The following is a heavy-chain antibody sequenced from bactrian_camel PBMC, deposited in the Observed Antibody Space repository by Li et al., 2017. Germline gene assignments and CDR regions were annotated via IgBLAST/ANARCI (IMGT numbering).Heavy chain of an antibody. V-gene: IGHV3S53*01. J-gene: IGHJ4*01. CDR1: GYTFNRGC. CDR3: AANTLKTVVGEYCPLNYPYPY. D-gene: IGHD3*01. Sequence: HVQLVESGGGSVQTGGSLRLSCAASGYTFNRGCMGWFRKTPGNQREGVAATDRDGTANYADAVKGRFTVSTDNAKNTLYLQMDNLKPEDTGMYYCAANTLKTVVGEYCPLNYPYPYSGQGTQVTVS. CDR2: TDRDGTA.